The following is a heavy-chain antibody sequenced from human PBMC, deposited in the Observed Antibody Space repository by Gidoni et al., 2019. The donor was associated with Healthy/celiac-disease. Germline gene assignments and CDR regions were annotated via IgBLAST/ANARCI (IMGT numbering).Heavy chain of an antibody. Sequence: YTISWVRQAPGQGLEWMGRIIPILGIANYAQKFQGRVTITADKSTSTAYMELSSLRSEDTAVYYCARVSGTTYNWFDPWGQGTLVTVSS. D-gene: IGHD1-1*01. CDR2: IIPILGIA. V-gene: IGHV1-69*02. CDR1: YT. CDR3: ARVSGTTYNWFDP. J-gene: IGHJ5*02.